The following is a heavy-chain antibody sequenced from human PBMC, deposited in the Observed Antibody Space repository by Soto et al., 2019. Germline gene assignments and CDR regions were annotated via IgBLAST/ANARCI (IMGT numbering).Heavy chain of an antibody. V-gene: IGHV3-21*01. J-gene: IGHJ6*03. D-gene: IGHD6-6*01. CDR2: ILSSSGSI. CDR3: ARDSGEQLGRRGFYYYYMDV. CDR1: GVTFSSFS. Sequence: EVQLVESGGGLVKPGGSLRLSCAASGVTFSSFSFNWVRQAPGKGLEWVSFILSSSGSIYYADSVKGRFTISRDNAKNSLYRQMNSLKDEDTAVYYCARDSGEQLGRRGFYYYYMDVWGKGTTVTVSS.